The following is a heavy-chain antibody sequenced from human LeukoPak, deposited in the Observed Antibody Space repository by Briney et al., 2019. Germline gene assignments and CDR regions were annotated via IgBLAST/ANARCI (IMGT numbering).Heavy chain of an antibody. CDR3: ARDRGSYYPNYYFDY. D-gene: IGHD1-26*01. CDR2: ISSSSSYI. Sequence: PGGSLRLSCAASGFTFSSYSMNWVRQAPGKGLEWVSSISSSSSYIYYADSVKGRFTISRDNAKNSLYLQMNSLRAEDTAVYYCARDRGSYYPNYYFDYWGQGTLVTVSS. J-gene: IGHJ4*02. CDR1: GFTFSSYS. V-gene: IGHV3-21*01.